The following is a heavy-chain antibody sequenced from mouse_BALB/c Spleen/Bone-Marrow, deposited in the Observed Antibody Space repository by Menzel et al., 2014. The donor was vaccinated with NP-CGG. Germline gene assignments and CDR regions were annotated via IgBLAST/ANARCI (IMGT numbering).Heavy chain of an antibody. CDR3: ARSNGNYVLAY. CDR1: GYTFTSYT. CDR2: INPSSGYT. Sequence: VQLQQSGAELARPGTSVKMSCKASGYTFTSYTMHWVKQRPGQGLEWIGYINPSSGYTNYNQKFKDKATLTADKSSSTAYMQLSSLTSEDSAVYYCARSNGNYVLAYWGQGTLVTVSA. J-gene: IGHJ3*01. D-gene: IGHD2-1*01. V-gene: IGHV1-4*01.